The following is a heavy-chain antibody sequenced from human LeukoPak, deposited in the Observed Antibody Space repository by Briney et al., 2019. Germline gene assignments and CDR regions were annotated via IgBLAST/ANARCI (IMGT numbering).Heavy chain of an antibody. J-gene: IGHJ4*02. V-gene: IGHV5-51*01. CDR1: GYSFTSYW. Sequence: GESLKISCKGSGYSFTSYWIGWVRQMPGKGLEWMGIIYPGDSDTRYSPSLQGQVTISADESISTAYLQWSSLKASDTAMYYCARRYCSGGSCYSGFDYWGQGTLVTVSS. CDR3: ARRYCSGGSCYSGFDY. D-gene: IGHD2-15*01. CDR2: IYPGDSDT.